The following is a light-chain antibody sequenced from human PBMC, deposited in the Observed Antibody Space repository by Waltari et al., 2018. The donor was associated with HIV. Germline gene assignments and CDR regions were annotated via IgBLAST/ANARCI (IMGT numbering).Light chain of an antibody. CDR2: SAS. J-gene: IGKJ4*01. V-gene: IGKV1-39*01. CDR3: QQSHEPPLT. CDR1: QHIRND. Sequence: IQVTQSPSSLSAYTGDTVIITCRASQHIRNDLNWYLYKPGTSPRLLIYSASGLQSGVPSRFPGSGSGTEFNFTISGLQSEDCATYYCQQSHEPPLTFGGGTKVEIK.